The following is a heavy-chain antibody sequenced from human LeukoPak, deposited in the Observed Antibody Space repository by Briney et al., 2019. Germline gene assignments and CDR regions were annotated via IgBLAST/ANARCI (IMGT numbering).Heavy chain of an antibody. CDR3: ARDFGGSLEY. CDR1: GFTFSSYS. D-gene: IGHD1-26*01. J-gene: IGHJ4*02. V-gene: IGHV3-7*01. CDR2: IKQDGSDK. Sequence: AGGSLRLSCAASGFTFSSYSMNWVRQAPGKGLEWVANIKQDGSDKNYVDSVKGRFTISRDNAKDSLYLQMNSLRAEDTAVYYCARDFGGSLEYWGQGTPVTVSS.